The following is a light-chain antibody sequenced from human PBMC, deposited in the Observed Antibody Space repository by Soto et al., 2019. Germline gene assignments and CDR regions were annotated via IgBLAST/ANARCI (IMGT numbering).Light chain of an antibody. Sequence: QSVLTQPASVSGSPGQSIAISCTGTSSDVGGYKYVSWYQQHPGKAPKLMIYDVSNRPSGVSDRFSGSKSGNTASLTISGLQSEDEADYDCSSYTSSSSYVFGTGTKLTVL. J-gene: IGLJ1*01. CDR1: SSDVGGYKY. CDR3: SSYTSSSSYV. CDR2: DVS. V-gene: IGLV2-14*03.